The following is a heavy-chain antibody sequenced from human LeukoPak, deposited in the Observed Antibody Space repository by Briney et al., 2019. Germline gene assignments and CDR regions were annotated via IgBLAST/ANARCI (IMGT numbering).Heavy chain of an antibody. V-gene: IGHV3-23*01. CDR3: AKDGGAYSGLYYFDY. CDR2: TSGIGSST. J-gene: IGHJ4*02. Sequence: GGSLRLSCAASGFTFSSYAMSLVRQAPGKGLEWVSATSGIGSSTFYADSVKGRFTISRDNSKNTLSLQMNSLRAEDTAVYYCAKDGGAYSGLYYFDYWGQGTLVTVPS. D-gene: IGHD5-12*01. CDR1: GFTFSSYA.